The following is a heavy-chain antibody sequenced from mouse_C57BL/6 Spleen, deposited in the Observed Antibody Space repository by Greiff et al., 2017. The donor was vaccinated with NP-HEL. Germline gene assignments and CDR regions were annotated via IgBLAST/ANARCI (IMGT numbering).Heavy chain of an antibody. J-gene: IGHJ1*03. CDR1: GYTFTDYE. CDR2: IDPETGGT. Sequence: VQLQESGAELVRPGASVTLSCKASGYTFTDYEMHWVKQTPVHGLEWIGAIDPETGGTAYNQKVKGKAILTADKSSSTAYMELRSLTSEDSAVYYCTRPPLYVSSYWYFDVWGTGTTVTVSS. CDR3: TRPPLYVSSYWYFDV. D-gene: IGHD1-1*01. V-gene: IGHV1-15*01.